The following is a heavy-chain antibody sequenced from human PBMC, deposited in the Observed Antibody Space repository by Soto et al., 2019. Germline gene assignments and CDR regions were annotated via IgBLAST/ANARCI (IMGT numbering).Heavy chain of an antibody. CDR1: GGSITSSSYY. J-gene: IGHJ4*02. CDR2: IYYSGNT. V-gene: IGHV4-39*01. CDR3: ARQSYFGSGSYYNRLFAF. D-gene: IGHD3-10*01. Sequence: SETLSLTCTVSGGSITSSSYYWGWNSQPPGKGLEWIGSIYYSGNTYYNLSLKSRVTISVDTAKNQFSLKLSSVTAADTAVSYCARQSYFGSGSYYNRLFAFWGQGTPVTGSS.